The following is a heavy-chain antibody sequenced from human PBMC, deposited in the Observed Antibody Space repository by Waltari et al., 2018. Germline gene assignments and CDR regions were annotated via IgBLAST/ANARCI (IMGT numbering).Heavy chain of an antibody. Sequence: QVQLVQSGAEVTKPGASVKVSCTVSGYTLTELSMHWVRQAPGKGLEWMGGFDPEEGETIYEQKFQGRVTMTEDTSTDTAYMELSSLRSEDTAVYYCATTGYCSSTSCYNGNWFDPWGQGTLVTVSS. CDR2: FDPEEGET. D-gene: IGHD2-2*02. CDR1: GYTLTELS. J-gene: IGHJ5*02. CDR3: ATTGYCSSTSCYNGNWFDP. V-gene: IGHV1-24*01.